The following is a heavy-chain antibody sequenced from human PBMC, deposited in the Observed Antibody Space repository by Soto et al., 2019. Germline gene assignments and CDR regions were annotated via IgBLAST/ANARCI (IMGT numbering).Heavy chain of an antibody. CDR2: IKEDGSQK. J-gene: IGHJ6*02. V-gene: IGHV3-7*03. Sequence: GGSLRLSCAASGFSFSSYCMSWVRQAPGKGLEWVANIKEDGSQKYYVDSVKGRFTISRDNAKNSLDLQMNSLKTEDTAVYYYTTDYNVLRFLEWPHYYGMDVWGQGTTVTV. D-gene: IGHD3-3*01. CDR3: TTDYNVLRFLEWPHYYGMDV. CDR1: GFSFSSYC.